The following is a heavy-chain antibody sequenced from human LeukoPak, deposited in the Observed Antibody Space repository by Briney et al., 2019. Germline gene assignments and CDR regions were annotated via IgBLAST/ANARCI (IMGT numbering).Heavy chain of an antibody. Sequence: GGSLRLSCAASGFTLSSYAMSWVRQAPGKGLEWVSSISASGGSTNYADSVKGRFTIPRDNSKNTVYLQMNSLRAEDTAVYYCAKVMKGSERLTMVRGVIIKTAGLYYMDVWGKGTTVTVSS. V-gene: IGHV3-23*01. CDR3: AKVMKGSERLTMVRGVIIKTAGLYYMDV. J-gene: IGHJ6*03. D-gene: IGHD3-10*01. CDR2: ISASGGST. CDR1: GFTLSSYA.